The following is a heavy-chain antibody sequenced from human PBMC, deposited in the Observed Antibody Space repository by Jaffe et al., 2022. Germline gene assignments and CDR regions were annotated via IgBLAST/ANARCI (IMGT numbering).Heavy chain of an antibody. Sequence: EVQLVESGGGLVQPGGSLRLSCAASGFTFSSYEMNWVRQAPGKGLEWVSYISSSGSTIYYADSVKGRFTISRDNAKNSLYLQMNSLRAEDTAVYYCAREREYYYDSSGYYHNAFDIWGQGTMVTVSS. V-gene: IGHV3-48*03. CDR2: ISSSGSTI. CDR1: GFTFSSYE. D-gene: IGHD3-22*01. J-gene: IGHJ3*02. CDR3: AREREYYYDSSGYYHNAFDI.